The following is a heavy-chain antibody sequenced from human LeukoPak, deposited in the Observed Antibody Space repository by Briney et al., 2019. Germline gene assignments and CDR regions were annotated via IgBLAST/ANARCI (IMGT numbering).Heavy chain of an antibody. CDR2: IYSGGAT. CDR1: GITVNTNY. J-gene: IGHJ4*02. CDR3: ARLRYDVLTGPFDY. Sequence: PGGSLRLSCAASGITVNTNYMSWVRQAPGKGLEWVSIIYSGGATFYADSVKGRFTISRENSKNTLWLQMNSLRAEDTAVYYCARLRYDVLTGPFDYWGQGTLVTVSS. D-gene: IGHD3-9*01. V-gene: IGHV3-66*04.